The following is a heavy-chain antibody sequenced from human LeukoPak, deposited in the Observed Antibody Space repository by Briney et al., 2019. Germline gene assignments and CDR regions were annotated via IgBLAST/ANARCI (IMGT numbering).Heavy chain of an antibody. Sequence: GGSLRLSCAASGFTFSSYWMSWVRQAPGKGLEWVANIKQDGSEKYYVDSVKGRFTISRDNAKNSLYLQMSSLRAEDTAVYYCARGSVVVPAAMTFDYWGQGTLVTVSS. CDR2: IKQDGSEK. CDR1: GFTFSSYW. CDR3: ARGSVVVPAAMTFDY. J-gene: IGHJ4*02. D-gene: IGHD2-2*01. V-gene: IGHV3-7*01.